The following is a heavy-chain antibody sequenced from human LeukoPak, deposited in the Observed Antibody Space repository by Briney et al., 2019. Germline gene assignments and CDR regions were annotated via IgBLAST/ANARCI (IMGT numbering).Heavy chain of an antibody. Sequence: ASVKVSCKASGYTFSSYYMHWVRQAPGQGLEWMGIINPSGGGTTYAQNFRGRVTMTRDTSISTAYMELSRLRSDDTAVYYCARGTTVVTRTPNYWGQGTLVTVSS. CDR1: GYTFSSYY. CDR3: ARGTTVVTRTPNY. D-gene: IGHD4-17*01. V-gene: IGHV1-46*01. J-gene: IGHJ4*02. CDR2: INPSGGGT.